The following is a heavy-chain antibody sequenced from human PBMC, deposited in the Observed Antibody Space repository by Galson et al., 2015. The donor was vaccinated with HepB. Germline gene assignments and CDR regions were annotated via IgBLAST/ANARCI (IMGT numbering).Heavy chain of an antibody. J-gene: IGHJ5*02. CDR3: AREGDYGPNWFDP. CDR1: GDSVSSNRAA. Sequence: CAISGDSVSSNRAAWYWIRQSPSRGLEWLGRTYYKSKWYNDYAVSVKSRITINPDTSKNQFSLQVKSVTPEDTAVYYCAREGDYGPNWFDPWGQGTLVTVSS. CDR2: TYYKSKWYN. V-gene: IGHV6-1*01. D-gene: IGHD4-17*01.